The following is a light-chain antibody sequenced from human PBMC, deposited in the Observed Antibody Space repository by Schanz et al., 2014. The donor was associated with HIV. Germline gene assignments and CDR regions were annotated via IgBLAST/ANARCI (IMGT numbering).Light chain of an antibody. CDR2: GAS. CDR1: QSISSSL. CDR3: QYFGNSGGT. J-gene: IGKJ4*01. V-gene: IGKV3-20*01. Sequence: IVLTQSPGTLSLSPGERGTLSCRASQSISSSLLAWYQKKPGQAPRLLIYGASIRATGFPVRFSGSGSGTEFTLTISRLEPEDFAVYFCQYFGNSGGTFGGGTKVEIK.